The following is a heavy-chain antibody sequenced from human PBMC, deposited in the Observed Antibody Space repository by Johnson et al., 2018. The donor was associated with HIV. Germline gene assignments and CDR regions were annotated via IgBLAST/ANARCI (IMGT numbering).Heavy chain of an antibody. Sequence: MLLVESGGGLVQPGGSLRLSCEASGFIFRGYWMSWFRQAPGKGLEWVGRIKSKTDGGTTDYAAPVKGSFTISRDDSKNTLYLQMNSLKTEDTAVYYCTTMGWGSSSWRYDAFDIWGQGTMVTVSS. V-gene: IGHV3-15*01. CDR3: TTMGWGSSSWRYDAFDI. CDR1: GFIFRGYW. D-gene: IGHD6-13*01. J-gene: IGHJ3*02. CDR2: IKSKTDGGTT.